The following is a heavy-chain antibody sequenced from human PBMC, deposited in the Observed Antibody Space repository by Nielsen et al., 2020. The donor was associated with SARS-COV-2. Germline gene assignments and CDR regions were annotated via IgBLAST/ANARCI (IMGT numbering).Heavy chain of an antibody. J-gene: IGHJ4*02. CDR1: GFAFSNYA. CDR3: AKVPRFCSGTSCLNFDY. Sequence: GGSLRLSCAASGFAFSNYAMSWVRQTSGKGLEWVSSISGSGGSTYHAASVKGRFTISRDNSNNVLFLQMNSLRADDTAIYYCAKVPRFCSGTSCLNFDYWGQGTLGTVSS. D-gene: IGHD2-2*01. CDR2: ISGSGGST. V-gene: IGHV3-23*01.